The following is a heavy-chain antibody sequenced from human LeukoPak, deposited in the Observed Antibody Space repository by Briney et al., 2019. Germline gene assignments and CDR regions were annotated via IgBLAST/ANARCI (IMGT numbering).Heavy chain of an antibody. V-gene: IGHV1-2*02. CDR1: GYTFTGYY. D-gene: IGHD6-19*01. CDR2: INPNSGGT. CDR3: ARGGIAVAGTLDY. J-gene: IGHJ4*02. Sequence: WASVKVSCMASGYTFTGYYMHWVRQAPGQGLEWMGWINPNSGGTNYAQKFQGRVTMTRDTSISTAYMELSRLRSDDTAVYYCARGGIAVAGTLDYWGQGTLVTVSS.